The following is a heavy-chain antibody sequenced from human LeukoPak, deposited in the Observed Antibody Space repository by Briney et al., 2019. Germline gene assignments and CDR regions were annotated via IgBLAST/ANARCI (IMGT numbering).Heavy chain of an antibody. V-gene: IGHV3-30-3*01. Sequence: GGYLRLSCAASGFTFSSYAMHWVRQAPGKGLEWVAVISYDGSNKYYADSVKGRFTISRDNSKNTLYLQMNSLRAEDTAVYYCARDRPSLGYCSGGSCYSPAGMDVWGQGTTVTVSS. CDR1: GFTFSSYA. CDR3: ARDRPSLGYCSGGSCYSPAGMDV. D-gene: IGHD2-15*01. J-gene: IGHJ6*02. CDR2: ISYDGSNK.